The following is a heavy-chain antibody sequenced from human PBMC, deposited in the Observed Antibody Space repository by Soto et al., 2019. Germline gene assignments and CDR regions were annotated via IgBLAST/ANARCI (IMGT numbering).Heavy chain of an antibody. CDR3: ARDMRMNYRTVNYYYYYMDV. J-gene: IGHJ6*03. CDR1: GGSISSGGYY. D-gene: IGHD1-7*01. V-gene: IGHV4-31*03. Sequence: SETLSLTCTVSGGSISSGGYYWSWIRQHPGKGLEWIGYIYYSGSTYYNPSLKSRVTISVDTSKNQFSLKLSSVTAADTAVYYCARDMRMNYRTVNYYYYYMDVWGKGTTVTVSS. CDR2: IYYSGST.